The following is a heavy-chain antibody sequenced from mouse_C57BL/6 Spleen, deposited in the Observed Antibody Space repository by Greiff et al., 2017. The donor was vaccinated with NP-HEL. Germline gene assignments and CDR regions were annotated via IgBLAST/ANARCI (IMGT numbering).Heavy chain of an antibody. D-gene: IGHD1-1*01. J-gene: IGHJ2*01. CDR2: IYPSDSET. Sequence: QVQLQQPGAELVRPGSSVKLSCKASGYTFTSYWMDWVKQRPGQGLEWIGNIYPSDSETHYNQKFKDKATLTVDKSSSTAYMQLSSLTSEDSAVYYCARFYDGSGYYFDYWGQGTTLTVSS. CDR3: ARFYDGSGYYFDY. CDR1: GYTFTSYW. V-gene: IGHV1-61*01.